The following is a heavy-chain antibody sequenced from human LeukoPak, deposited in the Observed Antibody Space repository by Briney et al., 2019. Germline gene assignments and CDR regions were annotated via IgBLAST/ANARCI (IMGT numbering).Heavy chain of an antibody. V-gene: IGHV3-66*01. Sequence: GGSLRFSCAASGFTVSSNYMSWVRQAPGKGLEWVSVIYSGGSTYYADSVKGRFTISRDNSKNTLYLQMNSLRAEDTAVYYCARVYGGGYFDYWGQGTLVTVSS. CDR3: ARVYGGGYFDY. D-gene: IGHD4-23*01. J-gene: IGHJ4*02. CDR1: GFTVSSNY. CDR2: IYSGGST.